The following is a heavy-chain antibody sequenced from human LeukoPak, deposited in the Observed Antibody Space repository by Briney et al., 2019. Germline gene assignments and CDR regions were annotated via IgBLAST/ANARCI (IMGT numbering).Heavy chain of an antibody. CDR3: ARGGGYCSSTSCYTSWFDP. CDR1: GGTFSSYA. V-gene: IGHV1-69*13. J-gene: IGHJ5*02. Sequence: ASVKVSCKASGGTFSSYAISWVRQAPGQGLEWMGGITPIFGTANYAQKFQGRVTITADESTSTAYMELSSLRSEDTAVYYCARGGGYCSSTSCYTSWFDPWGQGTLVTVSS. CDR2: ITPIFGTA. D-gene: IGHD2-2*02.